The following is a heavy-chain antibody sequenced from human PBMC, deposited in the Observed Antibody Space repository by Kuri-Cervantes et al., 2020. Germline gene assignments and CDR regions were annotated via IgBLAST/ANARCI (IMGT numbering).Heavy chain of an antibody. CDR1: GFTFSSYW. J-gene: IGHJ6*03. Sequence: GESLKISCAASGFTFSSYWMHWVRQAPGKGLVWVSRINSDGSSTNYADSVKGRFTISRDNAKKTVYLQVNSLRAEDTAVYYCARGYYYGSGSTNYYYMDVWGKGTTVTVSS. D-gene: IGHD3-10*01. CDR3: ARGYYYGSGSTNYYYMDV. V-gene: IGHV3-74*01. CDR2: INSDGSST.